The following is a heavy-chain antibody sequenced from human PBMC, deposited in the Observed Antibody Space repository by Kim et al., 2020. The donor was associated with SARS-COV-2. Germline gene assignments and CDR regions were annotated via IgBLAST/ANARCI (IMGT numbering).Heavy chain of an antibody. V-gene: IGHV3-30*01. Sequence: DSVKGRFPNSRDNSKNPLHLQMNSLRAGDTAVYYCARDRDSSSWSDGMDVWGQGTTVTVSS. D-gene: IGHD6-13*01. CDR3: ARDRDSSSWSDGMDV. J-gene: IGHJ6*02.